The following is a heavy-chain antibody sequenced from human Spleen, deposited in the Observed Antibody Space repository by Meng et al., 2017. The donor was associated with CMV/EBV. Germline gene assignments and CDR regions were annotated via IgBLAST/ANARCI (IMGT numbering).Heavy chain of an antibody. CDR3: ARDGSVPVGWFDP. CDR1: GGSISRYY. V-gene: IGHV4-59*01. D-gene: IGHD5/OR15-5a*01. CDR2: IFYSGVT. J-gene: IGHJ5*02. Sequence: SETLSLTCAVSGGSISRYYWSWIRQPPGKGLEWIGYIFYSGVTNYNPSLKSRVTITADTSKNQFSLKLTSVTAADTAVYYCARDGSVPVGWFDPWGQGTLVTVSS.